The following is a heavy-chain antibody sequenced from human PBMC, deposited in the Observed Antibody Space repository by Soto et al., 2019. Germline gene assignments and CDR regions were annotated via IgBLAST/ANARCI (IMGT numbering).Heavy chain of an antibody. J-gene: IGHJ4*02. CDR2: IYYSGST. Sequence: KPSETLSLTCTVSGGSISSGDYYWSWIRQPPGKGLEWIGYIYYSGSTYYNPSLKSRVTISVDTSKNQFSLKLSSVTAADTAVYYCARGSGNSYEWNYWGQGTLVTVS. CDR3: ARGSGNSYEWNY. D-gene: IGHD5-18*01. V-gene: IGHV4-30-4*01. CDR1: GGSISSGDYY.